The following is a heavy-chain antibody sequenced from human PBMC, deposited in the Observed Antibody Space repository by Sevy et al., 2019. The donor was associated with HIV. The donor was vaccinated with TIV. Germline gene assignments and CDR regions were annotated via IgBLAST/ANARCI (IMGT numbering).Heavy chain of an antibody. J-gene: IGHJ5*01. V-gene: IGHV3-30-3*01. D-gene: IGHD3-22*01. CDR1: GLTFSSYA. Sequence: GGSLRLSCAASGLTFSSYAMHWVRQAPGKGLEWVAVISYDGSNKYYADSVKGRFTISRDNSKNTLYLQMNSLRAEDTAVYYCARAYDSSGYYYWFDYWGQGTLVTVSS. CDR2: ISYDGSNK. CDR3: ARAYDSSGYYYWFDY.